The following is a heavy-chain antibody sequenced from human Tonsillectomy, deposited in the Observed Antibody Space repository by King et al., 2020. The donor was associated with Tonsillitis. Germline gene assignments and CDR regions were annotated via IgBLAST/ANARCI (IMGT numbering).Heavy chain of an antibody. CDR3: AKGKLASTLYYFDY. Sequence: EVQLVESGGGLVQPGRSLRLSCAASGFTFDDYAMHWVRQAPGKGLEWVSGISWNSGSIGYADSVKGRFTISRDKAKNSLYLQMNSLRAEDTALYYFAKGKLASTLYYFDYWGQGTLVTVSS. CDR2: ISWNSGSI. D-gene: IGHD4-23*01. V-gene: IGHV3-9*01. CDR1: GFTFDDYA. J-gene: IGHJ4*02.